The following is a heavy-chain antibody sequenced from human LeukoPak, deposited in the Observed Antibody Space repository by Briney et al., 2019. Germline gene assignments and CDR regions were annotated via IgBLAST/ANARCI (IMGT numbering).Heavy chain of an antibody. J-gene: IGHJ4*02. Sequence: SETLSLTCTVSGGSISSGGYYWSWIRQHPGKGLEWIGYIYYSGSTYYNPSLKSRATISVDTSKNQCSLKLSSVTAADTAVYYCARSTKVPALDYWGQGTLVTVSS. V-gene: IGHV4-31*03. D-gene: IGHD2-21*02. CDR3: ARSTKVPALDY. CDR2: IYYSGST. CDR1: GGSISSGGYY.